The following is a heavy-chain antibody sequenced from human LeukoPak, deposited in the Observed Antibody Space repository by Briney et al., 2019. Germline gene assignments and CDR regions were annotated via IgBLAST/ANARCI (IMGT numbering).Heavy chain of an antibody. V-gene: IGHV3-30-3*01. CDR1: GFTFSNYA. J-gene: IGHJ4*02. CDR3: ARDRAGRFATYYFDY. D-gene: IGHD3-10*01. CDR2: ISYDGSNK. Sequence: GGSLRLPCAASGFTFSNYAMHWVRQAPGKGLEWVAVISYDGSNKYYADSVKGRFTISRDNSKNTLNLQMNSLRAEDTAVYYCARDRAGRFATYYFDYWGQGTLVTVSS.